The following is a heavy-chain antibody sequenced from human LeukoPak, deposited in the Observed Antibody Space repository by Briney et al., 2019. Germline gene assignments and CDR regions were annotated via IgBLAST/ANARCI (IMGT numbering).Heavy chain of an antibody. CDR3: ARDLAVAGDAFDI. V-gene: IGHV4-59*01. Sequence: PSETLSLTCIVSGGSISSYYWSWIRQPPGKGLEWIGYIYYSGSTNYNPSLKSRVTISVDTSKNQFSLKLSSVTAADTAVYYCARDLAVAGDAFDIWGQGTMVTVSS. CDR1: GGSISSYY. J-gene: IGHJ3*02. D-gene: IGHD6-19*01. CDR2: IYYSGST.